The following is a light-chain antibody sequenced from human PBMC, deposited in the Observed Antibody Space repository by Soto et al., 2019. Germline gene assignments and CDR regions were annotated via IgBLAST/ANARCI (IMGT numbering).Light chain of an antibody. CDR1: QSVLYSSNNANY. V-gene: IGKV4-1*01. Sequence: DIVMTQSPDSLAVSLGEWATITCKSSQSVLYSSNNANYLAWYQQKPGQPPKLLLYWASTRASGVPDRFSGSGSGTDFSRIISNPQADDVAVYYCKQYYATPFTFGPGIKVDI. CDR3: KQYYATPFT. CDR2: WAS. J-gene: IGKJ3*01.